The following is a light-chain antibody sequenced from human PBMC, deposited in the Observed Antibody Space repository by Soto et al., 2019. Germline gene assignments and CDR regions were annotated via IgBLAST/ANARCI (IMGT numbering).Light chain of an antibody. CDR1: QSVSSTY. V-gene: IGKV3-20*01. J-gene: IGKJ2*01. CDR3: HQCGDSPET. Sequence: EIVLTQSPGTLSLSPGERATLSCRASQSVSSTYLGWYQQKPGQAPRLLIYGTSNRAPGIPDRFSGSGSGTDFTLPIGRLEPEDFAVYFCHQCGDSPETFGQGTKLEIK. CDR2: GTS.